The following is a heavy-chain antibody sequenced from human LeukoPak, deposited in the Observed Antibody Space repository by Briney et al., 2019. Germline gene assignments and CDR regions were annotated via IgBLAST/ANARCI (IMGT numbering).Heavy chain of an antibody. CDR3: ARSPRYCSGGSCYPLDY. V-gene: IGHV1-2*02. D-gene: IGHD2-15*01. Sequence: ASVKVSCKASGYTFTSYYMHWVRQAPGQGLEWMGWINPNSGGTNYAQKFQGRVTMTRDTSISTAYMELSRLRSDDTAVYYCARSPRYCSGGSCYPLDYWGQGTLVTVSS. CDR2: INPNSGGT. J-gene: IGHJ4*02. CDR1: GYTFTSYY.